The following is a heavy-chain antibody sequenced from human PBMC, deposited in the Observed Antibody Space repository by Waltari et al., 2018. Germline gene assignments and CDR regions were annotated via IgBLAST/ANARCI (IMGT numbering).Heavy chain of an antibody. CDR2: VNPNSGTT. J-gene: IGHJ5*02. Sequence: QVQLVQTGAEVLRPGAAVKVSCQASGYTFINYEINWVRQAAGQGREWMGWVNPNSGTTAYAQKFQGRISLTWDTFTRTAYMELSNLRSDDTAVFYCARGRDVFANFDYNWFDPWGQGTLVTVSS. V-gene: IGHV1-8*02. D-gene: IGHD3-3*01. CDR3: ARGRDVFANFDYNWFDP. CDR1: GYTFINYE.